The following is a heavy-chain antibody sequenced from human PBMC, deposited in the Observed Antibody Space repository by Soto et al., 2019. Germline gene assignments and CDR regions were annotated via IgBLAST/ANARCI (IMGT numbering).Heavy chain of an antibody. CDR3: ARDPRRGYSYGLAY. CDR2: INPNSGGT. V-gene: IGHV1-2*02. D-gene: IGHD5-18*01. Sequence: ASVQVSCKASGYTFTGYYMHWVRQAPGQGLEWMGWINPNSGGTNYAQKFQGRVTMTRDTSISTAYMELSRLRSDDTAVYYCARDPRRGYSYGLAYWGQGTLVTVSS. CDR1: GYTFTGYY. J-gene: IGHJ4*02.